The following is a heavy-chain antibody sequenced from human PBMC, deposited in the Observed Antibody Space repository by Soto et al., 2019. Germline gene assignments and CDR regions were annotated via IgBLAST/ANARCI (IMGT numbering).Heavy chain of an antibody. J-gene: IGHJ4*02. CDR1: GGSISSGGYY. D-gene: IGHD5-12*01. Sequence: SETLSLTCTVSGGSISSGGYYWSWIRQHPGKGLEWIGYIYYSGSTYYNPSLKSRVTIPVDTSKNQFSLKLSSVTAADTAVYYCARLGDGYNSEFDYWGQGTLVTVSS. CDR2: IYYSGST. V-gene: IGHV4-31*03. CDR3: ARLGDGYNSEFDY.